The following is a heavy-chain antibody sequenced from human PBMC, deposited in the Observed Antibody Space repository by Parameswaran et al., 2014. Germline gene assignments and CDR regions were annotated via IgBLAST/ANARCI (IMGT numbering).Heavy chain of an antibody. V-gene: IGHV4-59*01. D-gene: IGHD5-24*01. Sequence: SETLSLTCTVSGDSISSYYWSWIRQPPGKGLEWIGYIYYSGSTNYNPSLKSRVTISVDTSKNQFSLRLSSVTAVDTAVYYCASWPMAESWYFDLWGRGTLVTVSS. CDR1: GDSISSYY. CDR3: ASWPMAESWYFDL. CDR2: IYYSGST. J-gene: IGHJ2*01.